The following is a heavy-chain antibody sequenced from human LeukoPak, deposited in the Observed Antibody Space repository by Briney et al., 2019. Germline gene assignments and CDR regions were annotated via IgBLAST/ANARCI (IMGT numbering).Heavy chain of an antibody. V-gene: IGHV3-23*01. D-gene: IGHD6-19*01. Sequence: GVSLRLSCAASGFTFSSYAMSWVRQAPGQGLEWVSAISDSGGNTYYADSVKGRFTISRDNSKNTLYLQMNSLRAEDTAVYYCAKQDIRSSAWYDWGQGTLVTVSS. CDR1: GFTFSSYA. J-gene: IGHJ4*02. CDR3: AKQDIRSSAWYD. CDR2: ISDSGGNT.